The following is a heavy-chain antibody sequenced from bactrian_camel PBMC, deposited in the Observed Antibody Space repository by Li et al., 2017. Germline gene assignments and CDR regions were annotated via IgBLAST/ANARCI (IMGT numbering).Heavy chain of an antibody. CDR1: GSIYYDNC. Sequence: HVQLVESGGGSVQVGGSRRLSCTPSGSIYYDNCMGWIRQAPGMEREAVAAIYTGLGRAHYAASVLGRFTISKDSARNTVYLQMNNLQPEDTATYYCAEGRGSRGEHCYSLNYWGQGTQVTVS. CDR2: IYTGLGRA. V-gene: IGHV3S54*01. D-gene: IGHD6*01. CDR3: AEGRGSRGEHCYSLNY. J-gene: IGHJ4*01.